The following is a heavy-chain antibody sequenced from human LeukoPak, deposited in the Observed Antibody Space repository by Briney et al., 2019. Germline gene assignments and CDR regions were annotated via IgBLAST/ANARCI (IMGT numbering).Heavy chain of an antibody. CDR1: GFTFSSFS. V-gene: IGHV3-21*01. Sequence: GGSLRLSCAASGFTFSSFSMNWVRQAPGKGLEWVSSISSSSSYIYYADSVKGRFTISRDNAKNSLYLQMNSLRAEDTAMYYCARDDYYGSGSYWGAFDIWGQGTMVTVSS. D-gene: IGHD3-10*01. CDR3: ARDDYYGSGSYWGAFDI. J-gene: IGHJ3*02. CDR2: ISSSSSYI.